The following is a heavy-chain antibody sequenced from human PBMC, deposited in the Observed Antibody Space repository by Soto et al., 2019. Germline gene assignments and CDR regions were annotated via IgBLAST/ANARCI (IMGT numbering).Heavy chain of an antibody. V-gene: IGHV4-30-4*01. Sequence: QVQLQESGPGLVKPSQTLSLTCTVSGGSISSGDYYWSWIPQPPGKGLEWIGYIYHSGSTYYNPSLKSRVTISVDTSKNQFSLKLSSVTAADTAVYYCARERPDGARLDPWGQGTLVTVSS. CDR1: GGSISSGDYY. CDR2: IYHSGST. D-gene: IGHD6-6*01. J-gene: IGHJ5*02. CDR3: ARERPDGARLDP.